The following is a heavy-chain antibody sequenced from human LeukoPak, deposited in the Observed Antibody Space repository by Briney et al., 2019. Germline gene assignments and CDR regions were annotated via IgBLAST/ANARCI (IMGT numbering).Heavy chain of an antibody. CDR3: GKLRSQYGMDV. CDR1: GGSVSSGTYY. J-gene: IGHJ6*02. V-gene: IGHV4-61*01. Sequence: SQTLSLTCTVSGGSVSSGTYYWGWIRQPPGKGLEWIGYIYYSGSTNDNPSLKSRVTISVDTSKNQFSLKLSSVTAADTAVYYCGKLRSQYGMDVWGQGTTVTVSS. CDR2: IYYSGST. D-gene: IGHD5-18*01.